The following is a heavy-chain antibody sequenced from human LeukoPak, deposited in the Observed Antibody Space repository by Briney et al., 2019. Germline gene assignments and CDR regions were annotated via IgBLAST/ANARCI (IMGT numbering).Heavy chain of an antibody. D-gene: IGHD3-10*01. J-gene: IGHJ6*02. CDR3: ARVGRGVYGMDV. CDR1: GFTFSIHG. V-gene: IGHV3-48*01. CDR2: IINSGGTV. Sequence: GGSPRLSCAASGFTFSIHGMNWVRQAPGKGLEWVSYIINSGGTVYYTDSVQGRFTISRDNARNSLFLQMNSLRAEDTAVYYCARVGRGVYGMDVWGQGTTVTVSS.